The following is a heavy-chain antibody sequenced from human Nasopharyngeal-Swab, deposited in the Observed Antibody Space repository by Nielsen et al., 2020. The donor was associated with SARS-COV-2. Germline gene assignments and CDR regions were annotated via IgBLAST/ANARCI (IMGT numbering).Heavy chain of an antibody. Sequence: GESLKISCAASGFTFSSYEMNWVRQAPGKGLEWVSAISGSGGSTYYAGSVKGRFTISRDNSKNTLYLQMNSLRAEDTAVYYCAKDREYSNYVVDYWGQGTLVTVSS. CDR3: AKDREYSNYVVDY. J-gene: IGHJ4*02. CDR1: GFTFSSYE. D-gene: IGHD4-11*01. V-gene: IGHV3-23*01. CDR2: ISGSGGST.